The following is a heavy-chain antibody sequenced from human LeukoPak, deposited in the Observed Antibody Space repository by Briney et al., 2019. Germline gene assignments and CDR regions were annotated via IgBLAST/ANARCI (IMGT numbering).Heavy chain of an antibody. J-gene: IGHJ5*02. CDR3: ARDQGCSGGSCYDWFDP. Sequence: SETLSLTCTVSGGSISSYYWSWIRQPPGKGLEWIGYIYYSGSTNYNPSLKSRVTISVDTSKNQFSLKPSSVTAADTAVYYCARDQGCSGGSCYDWFDPWGQGTLVTVSS. CDR1: GGSISSYY. CDR2: IYYSGST. D-gene: IGHD2-15*01. V-gene: IGHV4-59*01.